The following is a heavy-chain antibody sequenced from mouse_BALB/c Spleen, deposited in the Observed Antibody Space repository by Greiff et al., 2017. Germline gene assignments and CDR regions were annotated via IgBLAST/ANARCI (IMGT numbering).Heavy chain of an antibody. Sequence: QVHVKQSGPGLVAPSQSLSITCTVSGFSLTSYGVHWVRQPPGKGLEWLGVIWAGGSTNYNSALMSRLSIGKDNSKSQVFLKMNSLQTDDTAMYYCARAQTARASGFAYWGQGTLVTVSA. V-gene: IGHV2-9*02. J-gene: IGHJ3*01. D-gene: IGHD3-2*01. CDR3: ARAQTARASGFAY. CDR1: GFSLTSYG. CDR2: IWAGGST.